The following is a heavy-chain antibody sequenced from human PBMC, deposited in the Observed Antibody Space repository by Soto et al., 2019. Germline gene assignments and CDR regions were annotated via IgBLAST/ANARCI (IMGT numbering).Heavy chain of an antibody. J-gene: IGHJ6*02. CDR2: ISSSSSYI. CDR1: RFTFSSYS. D-gene: IGHD6-19*01. CDR3: ARGVAVYYYYYGMDV. V-gene: IGHV3-21*01. Sequence: GSLRLSCAASRFTFSSYSMNWVRQAPGKGLEWVSSISSSSSYIYYADSVKGRFTISRDNAKNSLYLQMNSLRAEDTAVYYCARGVAVYYYYYGMDVWGQGTTVTVSS.